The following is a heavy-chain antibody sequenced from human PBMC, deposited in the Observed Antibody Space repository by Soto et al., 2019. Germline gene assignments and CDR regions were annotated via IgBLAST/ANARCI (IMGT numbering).Heavy chain of an antibody. CDR1: GYTFTDFG. Sequence: QVHLVQSGTEMKKPGASVKVSCKASGYTFTDFGIGWFQQTPGQGLAWMGWISAYNGDRNYAQKFDDRVTMPTDSSSSTAYMELRSLRPDDTAVYYGARLLKEGIPAVVDYWGQGTLLTVSS. J-gene: IGHJ4*02. V-gene: IGHV1-18*01. CDR3: ARLLKEGIPAVVDY. CDR2: ISAYNGDR. D-gene: IGHD2-2*01.